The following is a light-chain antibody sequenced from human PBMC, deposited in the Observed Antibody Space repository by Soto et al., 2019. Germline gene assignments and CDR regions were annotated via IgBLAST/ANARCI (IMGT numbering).Light chain of an antibody. J-gene: IGKJ1*01. CDR3: QQYHKWRT. V-gene: IGKV3-20*01. CDR1: QSVGSSY. CDR2: GAS. Sequence: EIVLAQSPGTLSLSPGERATLSCRASQSVGSSYLAWYQQKPGQAPRLLIYGASSRATGIPDRFSGSGSGTDFTLTISRLEPEDFAVYYCQQYHKWRTFGQGTKVEIK.